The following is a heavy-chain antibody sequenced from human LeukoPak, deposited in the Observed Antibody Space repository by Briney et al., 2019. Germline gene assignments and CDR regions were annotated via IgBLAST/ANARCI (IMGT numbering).Heavy chain of an antibody. CDR1: GGSISSGSYY. CDR2: IYTSGST. D-gene: IGHD4-23*01. CDR3: ARDFGGNSGY. Sequence: SETLSRTCTVSGGSISSGSYYWSWIRQPAGKGLEWIGRIYTSGSTNYNPSLKSRVTISVDTSKNQFSLKLSSVTAADTAVYYCARDFGGNSGYWGQGTLVTVSS. J-gene: IGHJ4*02. V-gene: IGHV4-61*02.